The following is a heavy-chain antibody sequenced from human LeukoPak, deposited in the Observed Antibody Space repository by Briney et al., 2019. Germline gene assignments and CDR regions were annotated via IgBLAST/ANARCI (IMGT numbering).Heavy chain of an antibody. V-gene: IGHV4-61*01. CDR1: GGSFSSGSYY. J-gene: IGHJ4*02. Sequence: SETLSLTCTVSGGSFSSGSYYWSWIRQPPGKGLEWIGYIYYSGSTNYNPSLKSRVTISVDTSKNQFSLKLSSVTAADTAVYYCARERRELGELPGYFDYWGQGTLVTVSS. CDR2: IYYSGST. CDR3: ARERRELGELPGYFDY. D-gene: IGHD1-26*01.